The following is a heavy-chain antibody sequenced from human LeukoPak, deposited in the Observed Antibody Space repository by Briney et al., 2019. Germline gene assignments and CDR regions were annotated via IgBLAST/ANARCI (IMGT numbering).Heavy chain of an antibody. V-gene: IGHV3-23*01. CDR1: GFTFSSYA. Sequence: GGSLRLSCAASGFTFSSYAMSWVRQAPGKGLEWVSGLSGRGSTTHYADSVKGRFIISRDNSKNTLYLRLNSLRVEDTAVYYCAKGDSYGSYWYFALWGRGTLVTVSS. D-gene: IGHD5-18*01. CDR2: LSGRGSTT. J-gene: IGHJ2*01. CDR3: AKGDSYGSYWYFAL.